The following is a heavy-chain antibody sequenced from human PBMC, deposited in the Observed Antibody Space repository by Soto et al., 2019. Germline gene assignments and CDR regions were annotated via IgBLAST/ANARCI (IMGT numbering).Heavy chain of an antibody. CDR3: AKGTYYYDSSGFRDPFDP. Sequence: QVQLVESGGGVVQPGRSLRLSCAASGFTFSSYGMHWVRQAPGKGLEWVAVISYDGSNKYYADSVKGRFTISRDNSKNTLYLQMNSLSAEDTAVYYCAKGTYYYDSSGFRDPFDPWGQGTLVTVSS. J-gene: IGHJ5*02. V-gene: IGHV3-30*18. CDR2: ISYDGSNK. CDR1: GFTFSSYG. D-gene: IGHD3-22*01.